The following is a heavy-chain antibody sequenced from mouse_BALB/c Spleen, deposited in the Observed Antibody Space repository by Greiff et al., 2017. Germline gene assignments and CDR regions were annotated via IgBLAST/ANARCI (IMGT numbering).Heavy chain of an antibody. CDR2: IDPENGDT. Sequence: EVQLQQSGAELVRSGASVKLSCTASGFTIKDYYMHWVKQRPEQGLEWIGWIDPENGDTEYAPKFQGKATMTADTSSNTAYLQLSSLTSEDTAVYYYSARNYGSSYDYWGQGTTLTVSS. CDR1: GFTIKDYY. V-gene: IGHV14-4*02. CDR3: SARNYGSSYDY. J-gene: IGHJ2*01. D-gene: IGHD1-1*01.